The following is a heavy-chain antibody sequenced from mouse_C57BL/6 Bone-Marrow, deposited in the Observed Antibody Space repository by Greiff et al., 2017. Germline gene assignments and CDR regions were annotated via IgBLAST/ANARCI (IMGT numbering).Heavy chain of an antibody. Sequence: EVHLVESGGDLVKPGGSLKLSCAASGFTFSSYGMSWVRQTPDKRLEWVATISSGGSYTYYPDSVKGRFTISRDNAKNTLYLQMSSLKSEDTAMYYCARQGGGSYGSSPSWFAYWGQRTLVTVSA. CDR1: GFTFSSYG. V-gene: IGHV5-6*01. D-gene: IGHD1-1*01. J-gene: IGHJ3*01. CDR2: ISSGGSYT. CDR3: ARQGGGSYGSSPSWFAY.